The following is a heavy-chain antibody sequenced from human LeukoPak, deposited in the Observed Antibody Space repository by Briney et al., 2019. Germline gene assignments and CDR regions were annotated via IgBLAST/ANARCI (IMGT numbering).Heavy chain of an antibody. V-gene: IGHV1-69*05. CDR1: GGTFSSYA. D-gene: IGHD6-13*01. CDR2: IIPIFGTA. J-gene: IGHJ5*02. Sequence: SVKVSCKASGGTFSSYAISWVRQAPGQGLEWMGGIIPIFGTANYAQKFQGRVTITTDESTSTAYMELSSLRSEDTAVYYCAREQRTQRIAAAGNWFDPWGQGTLVTVSS. CDR3: AREQRTQRIAAAGNWFDP.